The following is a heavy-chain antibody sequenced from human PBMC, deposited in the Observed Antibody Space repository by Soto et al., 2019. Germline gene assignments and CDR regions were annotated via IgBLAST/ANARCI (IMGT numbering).Heavy chain of an antibody. V-gene: IGHV4-4*02. CDR1: GGSISSSNW. Sequence: SETLSLTCAVSGGSISSSNWWNWVRQPPGKGLEWIGESYHSGTTNYNPSLQCRVTISVDKSKNQFSLRLSSVTAADTAVYYCARGARSGGSSYNWFDPWGQGTLVTVSS. D-gene: IGHD2-15*01. CDR2: SYHSGTT. CDR3: ARGARSGGSSYNWFDP. J-gene: IGHJ5*02.